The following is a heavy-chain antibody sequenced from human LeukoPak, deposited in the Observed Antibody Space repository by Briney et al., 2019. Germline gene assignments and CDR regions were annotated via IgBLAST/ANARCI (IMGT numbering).Heavy chain of an antibody. CDR1: GGTFSSYA. V-gene: IGHV1-69*05. CDR3: ARGGLRFLEWLLNY. Sequence: ASVKVSCKASGGTFSSYAISWVRQAPGQGLEWMGGIIPIFGTANYAQKFQGRVTITTDESTSTAYMELGSLRSEDTAVYYCARGGLRFLEWLLNYWGQGTLVTVSS. D-gene: IGHD3-3*01. J-gene: IGHJ4*02. CDR2: IIPIFGTA.